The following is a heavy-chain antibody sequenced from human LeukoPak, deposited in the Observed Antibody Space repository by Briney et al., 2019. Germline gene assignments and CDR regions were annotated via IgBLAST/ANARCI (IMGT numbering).Heavy chain of an antibody. CDR3: AAGRITIFGVVPNHYMDV. Sequence: PAETLSLTCTVSGGSISSYYCSWIRQPPGKGLEWIGYIYYSGSTNYNPSLKSRVTISVDTSKNQFSLKLSSVTAADTAVYYCAAGRITIFGVVPNHYMDVWGKGTTVTVSS. D-gene: IGHD3-3*01. CDR2: IYYSGST. J-gene: IGHJ6*03. V-gene: IGHV4-59*01. CDR1: GGSISSYY.